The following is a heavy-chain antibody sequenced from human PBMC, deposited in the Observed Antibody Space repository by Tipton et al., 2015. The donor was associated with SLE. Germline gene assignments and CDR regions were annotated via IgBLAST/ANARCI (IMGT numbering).Heavy chain of an antibody. Sequence: SLRLSCAASGFTFSYYSMNWVRQAPGKGLEWVSSISSSSSYIYYVDSVKGRFTISRDNAKNSLYLQMNSLRAEDTAVYYCARDAFYSDSSGYYYSDYWGQGTLVTVSS. J-gene: IGHJ4*02. CDR3: ARDAFYSDSSGYYYSDY. V-gene: IGHV3-21*01. D-gene: IGHD3-22*01. CDR1: GFTFSYYS. CDR2: ISSSSSYI.